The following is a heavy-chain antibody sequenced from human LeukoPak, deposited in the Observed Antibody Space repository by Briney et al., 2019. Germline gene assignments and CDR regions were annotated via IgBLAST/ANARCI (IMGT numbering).Heavy chain of an antibody. CDR1: GYSFTSYW. V-gene: IGHV5-51*01. Sequence: GESLKIFCKGSGYSFTSYWIGWVRQMPGKGLEWMGIIYPGDSDTRYSPSFQGQVTISVDKTISTAYLQWSSLKASDTAMYYCARRAYYDFWSPGGYYYMDVWGKGTTVTVSS. CDR3: ARRAYYDFWSPGGYYYMDV. D-gene: IGHD3-3*01. CDR2: IYPGDSDT. J-gene: IGHJ6*03.